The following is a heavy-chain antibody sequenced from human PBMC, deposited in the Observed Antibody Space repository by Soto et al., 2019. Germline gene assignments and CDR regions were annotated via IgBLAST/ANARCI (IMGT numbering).Heavy chain of an antibody. D-gene: IGHD4-17*01. V-gene: IGHV4-31*03. CDR1: GGSISSGGYY. Sequence: QVQLQESGPGLVKPSQTLSLTCTVSGGSISSGGYYWSWIRQHPGKGLEWIGYIYYSGSTYYNPSLKSRVTISVDTSKNQFSRKLSSVSAADTAVYYSAGGGHMTTVADPPGPLGEGTLVTVSS. CDR2: IYYSGST. J-gene: IGHJ5*02. CDR3: AGGGHMTTVADPPGP.